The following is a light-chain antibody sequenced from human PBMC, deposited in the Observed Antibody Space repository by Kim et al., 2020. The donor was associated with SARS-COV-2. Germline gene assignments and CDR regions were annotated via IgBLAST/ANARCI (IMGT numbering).Light chain of an antibody. V-gene: IGKV3-20*01. CDR1: QGVSTSS. CDR2: GAY. Sequence: LSPRKRTTHPCRARQGVSTSSLAWYQQKPGQAPRLRLYGAYSRATGIPDRFSGSGSGTDFTLTISRLEPEDFAGYYCQQYGSSPYSFGQETKREIK. J-gene: IGKJ2*03. CDR3: QQYGSSPYS.